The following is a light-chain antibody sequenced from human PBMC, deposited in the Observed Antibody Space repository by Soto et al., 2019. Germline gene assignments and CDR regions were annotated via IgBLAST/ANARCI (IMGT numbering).Light chain of an antibody. CDR2: DVS. CDR3: QQRYDWPWT. CDR1: QSVSDY. Sequence: IVLTQSPAIMSLSPGESASLSCRASQSVSDYLAWYQQKPGQAPRLFIYDVSKRATGIPARFSGSGSGTDFTLTISSLDPEDFAVYFCQQRYDWPWTFGLGTKVDI. V-gene: IGKV3-11*01. J-gene: IGKJ1*01.